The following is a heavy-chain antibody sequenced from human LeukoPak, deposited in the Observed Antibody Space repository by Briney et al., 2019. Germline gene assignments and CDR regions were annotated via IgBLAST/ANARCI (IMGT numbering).Heavy chain of an antibody. D-gene: IGHD2-15*01. CDR1: SGSISGFY. J-gene: IGHJ4*02. CDR2: IYYTGDS. V-gene: IGHV4-59*08. CDR3: ARHPFATPFDY. Sequence: SETLSLTCSASSGSISGFYWSWIRQPPGKGLEWIGYIYYTGDSNCDPSLKSRVTVSLDTSKNQVSLRLTSVTAADTAVYYCARHPFATPFDYWGRGTVVTVSS.